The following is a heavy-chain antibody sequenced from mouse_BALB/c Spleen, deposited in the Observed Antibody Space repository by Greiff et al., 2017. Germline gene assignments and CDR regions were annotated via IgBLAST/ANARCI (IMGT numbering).Heavy chain of an antibody. D-gene: IGHD2-4*01. Sequence: QVQLQQPGAELVKPGASVKLSCKASGYTFTSYWMHWVKQRPGQGLEWIGEIDPSDSYTNYNQKFKGKATLTVDKSSSTAYMQLSSLTSEDSAVYYCARRTGYDYDDAMDYWGQGTSVTVSS. CDR3: ARRTGYDYDDAMDY. CDR1: GYTFTSYW. J-gene: IGHJ4*01. V-gene: IGHV1-69*02. CDR2: IDPSDSYT.